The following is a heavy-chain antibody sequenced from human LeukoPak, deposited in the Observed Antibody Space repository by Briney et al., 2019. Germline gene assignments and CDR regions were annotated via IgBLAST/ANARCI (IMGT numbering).Heavy chain of an antibody. CDR3: ARDVYYYGGVYTLRFFDI. V-gene: IGHV4-30-4*07. CDR2: IYYSGST. Sequence: PSETLSLTCAVSGGSISSGGYSWSWIRQPPGKGLEWIGYIYYSGSTYYNPSLKSRVTISVDTSKNQFSLKLSSVTAADTAVYSWARDVYYYGGVYTLRFFDIWGKGTMVTVSS. J-gene: IGHJ3*02. D-gene: IGHD3-10*01. CDR1: GGSISSGGYS.